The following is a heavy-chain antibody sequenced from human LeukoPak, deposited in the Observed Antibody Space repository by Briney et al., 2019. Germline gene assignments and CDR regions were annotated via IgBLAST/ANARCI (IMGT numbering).Heavy chain of an antibody. CDR1: GYTFTDYY. CDR2: IKPKSRVT. D-gene: IGHD2-8*01. Sequence: ASVKVSCKASGYTFTDYYIHWVRQAPGQGLEWMGWIKPKSRVTNYAQNFHGRVTMTRDTSISTAYMEMNSLTSDDTAVYYCARSARHCNNGVCFTDYYIDLWGKGTTVTVSS. V-gene: IGHV1-2*02. J-gene: IGHJ6*03. CDR3: ARSARHCNNGVCFTDYYIDL.